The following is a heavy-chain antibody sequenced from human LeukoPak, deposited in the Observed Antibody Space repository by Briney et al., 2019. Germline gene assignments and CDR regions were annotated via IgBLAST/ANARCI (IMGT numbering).Heavy chain of an antibody. V-gene: IGHV4-34*10. Sequence: SETLSLTCSVYGGSFNDYDWSWVRKAPGRGLQWIGEINESGATSCDPSLKSRITMSMDTSKSQFSLSLRSVTAADTAVYFCARYVPVKTGPTRASFDYWGQGILVSVSS. CDR2: INESGAT. D-gene: IGHD1-1*01. CDR3: ARYVPVKTGPTRASFDY. J-gene: IGHJ4*02. CDR1: GGSFNDYD.